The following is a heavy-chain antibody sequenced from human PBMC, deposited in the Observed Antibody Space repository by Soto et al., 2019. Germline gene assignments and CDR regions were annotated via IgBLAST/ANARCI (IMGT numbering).Heavy chain of an antibody. CDR3: ARHGPTTVVTLGAFDI. CDR1: GGSISSYY. D-gene: IGHD4-17*01. J-gene: IGHJ3*02. V-gene: IGHV4-59*08. CDR2: IYYSGST. Sequence: QVQLQESGPGLVKPSETLSLTCTVSGGSISSYYWSWIRQPPGKGLEWIGYIYYSGSTNYNPSLKSRVTISVDTSKNQFSLKLSSVTAADTAVYYCARHGPTTVVTLGAFDIWGQGTMVTVSS.